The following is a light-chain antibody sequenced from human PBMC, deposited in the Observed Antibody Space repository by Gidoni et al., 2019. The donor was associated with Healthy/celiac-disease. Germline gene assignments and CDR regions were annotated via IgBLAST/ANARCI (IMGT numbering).Light chain of an antibody. CDR3: QKYDNPPLT. CDR2: DAS. Sequence: DIQMTQSPSSLSASVGDRVTITCQASQDISNYLNWYQQKPGKAPKLLIYDASNLETGVPSRFSGSGSGTDFTFTISSLQPEDIGTFYCQKYDNPPLTFGGGTKVEIK. J-gene: IGKJ4*01. V-gene: IGKV1-33*01. CDR1: QDISNY.